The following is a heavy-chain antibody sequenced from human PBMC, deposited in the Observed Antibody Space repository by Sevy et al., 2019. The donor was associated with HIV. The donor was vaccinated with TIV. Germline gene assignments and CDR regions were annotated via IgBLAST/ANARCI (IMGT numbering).Heavy chain of an antibody. V-gene: IGHV3-23*01. Sequence: GGSLRLSCAASGFTFRNYVMNWVRQPPGKGLEWVSVSDGGGTTYYADSVKGRFTISRDDSKSTLYLQMNSLRVEDTAVYFCAKRVAAALAALDIWGQGTMVTVSS. CDR2: SDGGGTT. D-gene: IGHD6-25*01. CDR1: GFTFRNYV. CDR3: AKRVAAALAALDI. J-gene: IGHJ3*02.